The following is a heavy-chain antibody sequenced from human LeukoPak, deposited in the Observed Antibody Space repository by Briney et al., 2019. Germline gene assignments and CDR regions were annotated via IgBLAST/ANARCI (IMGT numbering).Heavy chain of an antibody. Sequence: SETLSLTCAVYGGSFSGYYWSWTRQPPGKGLEWIGEINHSGSTNYNPSLKSRVTISVNTSKNQFSLKLSSVTAADTAVYYCATDRRRDGNNAYYYYYMDVWGKGTTVTVSS. CDR1: GGSFSGYY. CDR2: INHSGST. J-gene: IGHJ6*03. CDR3: ATDRRRDGNNAYYYYYMDV. V-gene: IGHV4-34*01. D-gene: IGHD5-24*01.